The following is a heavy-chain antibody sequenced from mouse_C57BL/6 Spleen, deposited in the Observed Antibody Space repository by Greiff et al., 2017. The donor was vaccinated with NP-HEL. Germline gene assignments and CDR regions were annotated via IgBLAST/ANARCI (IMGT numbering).Heavy chain of an antibody. Sequence: QVHVKQSGAELARPGASVKMSCKASGYTFTSYTMHWVKQRPGQGLEWIGDINPSSGYTKYNQKFKDKATLTADKSSSTAYMQLSSLTSEDSAVYYCASDAGTTVVRDAMDYWGQGTSVTVSS. D-gene: IGHD1-1*01. CDR1: GYTFTSYT. CDR3: ASDAGTTVVRDAMDY. CDR2: INPSSGYT. J-gene: IGHJ4*01. V-gene: IGHV1-4*01.